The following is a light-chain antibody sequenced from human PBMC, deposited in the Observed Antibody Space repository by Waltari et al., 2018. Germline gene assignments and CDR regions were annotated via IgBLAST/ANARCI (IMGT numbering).Light chain of an antibody. CDR2: KDS. V-gene: IGLV3-25*03. J-gene: IGLJ2*01. CDR1: ALSKQY. CDR3: QSADSSCSVV. Sequence: SFELTQPPSLSVSPGQTARITCSGDALSKQYAHWHQQRPGLAPILVIYKDSVRPSGNPERFSGSSSGTTVTLTISGVQAEDEADYYCQSADSSCSVVFGGGTKLTFL.